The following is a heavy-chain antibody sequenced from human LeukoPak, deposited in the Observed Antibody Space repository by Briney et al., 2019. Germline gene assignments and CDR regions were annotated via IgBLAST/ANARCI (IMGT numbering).Heavy chain of an antibody. D-gene: IGHD3-22*01. CDR1: GFTVSSNY. CDR3: ARAYYDSSGYTDY. CDR2: IYSGGST. V-gene: IGHV3-53*05. Sequence: GGSLRLSCAASGFTVSSNYMSWVRQAPGKGLEWVSVIYSGGSTYYADSVKGRFTISRDNSKNTLYPQMNSLRAEDTAVYYCARAYYDSSGYTDYWGQGTLVTVSS. J-gene: IGHJ4*02.